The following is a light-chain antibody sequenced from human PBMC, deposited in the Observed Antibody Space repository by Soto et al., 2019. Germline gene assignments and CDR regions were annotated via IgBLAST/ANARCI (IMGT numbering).Light chain of an antibody. CDR3: QKYNSAPPTFT. J-gene: IGKJ3*01. CDR1: QGVVNY. Sequence: DIQMTQSPSSLSASVGDRVTITCRASQGVVNYLAWYQQKPGKGPKLLIYAASTLQSGVPSRFSGSGSGTDLTLTISSLQPEDVATYYCQKYNSAPPTFTFGPGTKVDIK. CDR2: AAS. V-gene: IGKV1-27*01.